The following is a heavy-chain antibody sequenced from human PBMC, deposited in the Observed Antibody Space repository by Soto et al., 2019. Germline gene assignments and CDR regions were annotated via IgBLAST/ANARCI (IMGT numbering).Heavy chain of an antibody. J-gene: IGHJ4*02. D-gene: IGHD6-19*01. CDR1: GDSVSSDSAT. CDR3: ARAGQWLFDY. V-gene: IGHV6-1*01. Sequence: SQTLSLTCAISGDSVSSDSATWNWIRQSPSRGLEWLGRTYYRSKWYNEYAVSVKGRITINPDTSKNQFSLQLNSVTPEDTALYYCARAGQWLFDYWGQGTLVTVSS. CDR2: TYYRSKWYN.